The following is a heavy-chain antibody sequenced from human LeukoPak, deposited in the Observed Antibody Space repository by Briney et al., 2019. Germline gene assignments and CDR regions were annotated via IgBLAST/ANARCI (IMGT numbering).Heavy chain of an antibody. CDR1: GYTFTDYY. V-gene: IGHV1-69-2*01. J-gene: IGHJ4*02. CDR3: ATGAAAGTFDY. Sequence: ASVKVSCKVSGYTFTDYYMHWVQQAPGKGLEWMGLVDPEDGETIYAEKFQGRVTITADTSTDTAYMELSSLRSEDTAVYYCATGAAAGTFDYWGQGTLVTVSS. CDR2: VDPEDGET. D-gene: IGHD6-13*01.